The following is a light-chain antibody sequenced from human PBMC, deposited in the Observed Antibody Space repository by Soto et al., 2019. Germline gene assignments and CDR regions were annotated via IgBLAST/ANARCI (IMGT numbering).Light chain of an antibody. CDR2: GAS. V-gene: IGKV3-15*01. CDR1: QSISNN. CDR3: QPYNNWWT. J-gene: IGKJ1*01. Sequence: EIVMMQSPATLSVSPGEGDTLSCRASQSISNNLAWYHQRPGQAPRLLIYGASTRATGIPARFSGSGSGTAFTITISSLQSEDFAVYYCQPYNNWWTFGQGTRVEIK.